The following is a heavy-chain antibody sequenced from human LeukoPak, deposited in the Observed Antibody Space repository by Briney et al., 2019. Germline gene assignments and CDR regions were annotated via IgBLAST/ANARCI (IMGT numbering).Heavy chain of an antibody. CDR1: GFTVSSNY. Sequence: PGGSLRLSCAASGFTVSSNYMSWVRQAPGKGLEWVSGISGSGGDTYYADSVKGRFTISRDNSKNTLYLQMNSLRAEDSAVYYCAKVFRSGDLFVSDSWGQGTLVTVSS. CDR3: AKVFRSGDLFVSDS. J-gene: IGHJ4*02. D-gene: IGHD4-17*01. V-gene: IGHV3-23*01. CDR2: ISGSGGDT.